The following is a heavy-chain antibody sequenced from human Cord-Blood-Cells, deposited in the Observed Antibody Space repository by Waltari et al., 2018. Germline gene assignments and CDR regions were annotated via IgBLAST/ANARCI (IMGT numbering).Heavy chain of an antibody. CDR3: ARSPVDDAFDI. Sequence: EVQLVESGGGLVQPGGSLSLSCAASGSTFSSYWMSWVRQATGKGLEWVANKKQDGSEKYYVDSVKGRFTISRDNAKNSLYLQMNSLRAEDTAVYYCARSPVDDAFDIWGQGTMVTVSS. J-gene: IGHJ3*02. V-gene: IGHV3-7*01. CDR2: KKQDGSEK. CDR1: GSTFSSYW.